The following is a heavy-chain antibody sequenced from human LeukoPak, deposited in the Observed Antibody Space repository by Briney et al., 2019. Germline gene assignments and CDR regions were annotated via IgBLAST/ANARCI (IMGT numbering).Heavy chain of an antibody. CDR3: AARVGATPRGAPHYFDY. CDR1: GGSFGGYY. D-gene: IGHD1-26*01. CDR2: INHSGST. Sequence: PSETLSLTCAVYGGSFGGYYWSWIRQPPGKGLEWIGEINHSGSTNYNPSLKSRVTISVDTSKNQFSLKLSSVTAADTAVYYCAARVGATPRGAPHYFDYWGQGTLVTVSS. V-gene: IGHV4-34*01. J-gene: IGHJ4*02.